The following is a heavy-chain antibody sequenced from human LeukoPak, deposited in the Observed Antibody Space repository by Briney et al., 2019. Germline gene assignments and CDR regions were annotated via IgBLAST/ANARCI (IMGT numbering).Heavy chain of an antibody. V-gene: IGHV3-23*01. J-gene: IGHJ6*02. CDR3: ARGGHGMDV. CDR1: GFTFSNYA. CDR2: ISGTGGST. Sequence: PGGSLRLSCAASGFTFSNYAMSWVRQAPGKGLEWVAGISGTGGSTHYADSVRGRFTISRDNSKNTLYLQMNSLRAEDTAVYYCARGGHGMDVWGQGTTVTVSS.